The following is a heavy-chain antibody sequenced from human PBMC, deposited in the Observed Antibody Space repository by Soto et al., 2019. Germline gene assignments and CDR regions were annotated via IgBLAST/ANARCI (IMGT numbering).Heavy chain of an antibody. CDR1: GYTFTSYG. J-gene: IGHJ6*02. CDR3: ASQVATPYYYYGMDV. V-gene: IGHV1-18*01. Sequence: QVQLVQSGAEVKKPGASVKVSCKASGYTFTSYGISWVRQAPGQGLEWMGWISAYNGNTNYAQKLQGRVTMTTDTSTSTAYMELRSLRADDTAVYYCASQVATPYYYYGMDVWGQGTTVTVSS. CDR2: ISAYNGNT. D-gene: IGHD5-12*01.